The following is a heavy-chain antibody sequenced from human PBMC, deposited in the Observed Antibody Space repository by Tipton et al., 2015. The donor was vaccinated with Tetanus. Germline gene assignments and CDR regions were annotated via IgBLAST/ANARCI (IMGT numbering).Heavy chain of an antibody. D-gene: IGHD3-10*01. J-gene: IGHJ5*02. CDR1: GEALVRGGYY. CDR2: IYHTGAA. Sequence: GEALVRGGYYWTWISHLPGKGLEWIGYIYHTGAAHYNPSLKSRVTLSVDMSKNQFFLKMISMTDADTAVYFCARDFGSHHNWFDPWGQGTPVTVSS. CDR3: ARDFGSHHNWFDP. V-gene: IGHV4-31*02.